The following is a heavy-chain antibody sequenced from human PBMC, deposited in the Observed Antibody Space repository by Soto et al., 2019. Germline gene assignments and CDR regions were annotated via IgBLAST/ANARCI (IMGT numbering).Heavy chain of an antibody. V-gene: IGHV1-69*01. CDR1: GGTFSSYA. CDR2: TIPIFGTA. CDR3: AITKRITIFGVVIGSSWFDL. J-gene: IGHJ5*02. D-gene: IGHD3-3*01. Sequence: QVQLVQSGAEVKKPVSSVKVSCKASGGTFSSYAISWVRQAPGQGLEWMGGTIPIFGTANYALKFQGRVTITADESTSAAYMEMRSLRSEDTAVYYCAITKRITIFGVVIGSSWFDLWGQGTLVTVSS.